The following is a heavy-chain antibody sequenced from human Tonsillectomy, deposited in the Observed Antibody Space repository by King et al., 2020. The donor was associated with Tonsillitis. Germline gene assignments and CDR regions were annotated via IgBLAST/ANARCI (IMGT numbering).Heavy chain of an antibody. J-gene: IGHJ5*02. D-gene: IGHD6-19*01. CDR2: INHSGST. CDR1: GGSFSGYY. V-gene: IGHV4-34*01. Sequence: VQLQQWGAGLLKPSETLSLTCAVYGGSFSGYYWSWIRQPPGKGLEWIGEINHSGSTNYNPSLKSRVTISVDTSKNQFSLKLSSVTAADTAVYYCVREWGNRQWLDLPGFDPWGQGTLVTVSS. CDR3: VREWGNRQWLDLPGFDP.